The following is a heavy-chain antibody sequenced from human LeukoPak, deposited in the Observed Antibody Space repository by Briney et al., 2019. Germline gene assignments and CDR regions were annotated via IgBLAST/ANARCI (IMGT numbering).Heavy chain of an antibody. J-gene: IGHJ6*02. CDR2: IYYTGST. CDR3: ARGYGVVISTPYYYGMDV. Sequence: SETLSLTCTVSGGSISTYYWSWIRQPPGKGLEWLGYIYYTGSTNYNPSLESRVTISVDTPKNQFFLRMTSVTAADTAVYYCARGYGVVISTPYYYGMDVWGQGTTVTVSS. V-gene: IGHV4-59*01. CDR1: GGSISTYY. D-gene: IGHD3-3*01.